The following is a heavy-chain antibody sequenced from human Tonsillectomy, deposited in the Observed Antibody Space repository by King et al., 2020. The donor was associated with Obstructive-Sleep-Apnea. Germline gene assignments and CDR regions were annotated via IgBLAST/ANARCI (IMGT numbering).Heavy chain of an antibody. D-gene: IGHD2-21*02. CDR3: ISASLHGDPEQ. Sequence: VQLQESGPGLVKPSETLSLTCTASGASMNSYYWGWIRQPPGQRLQWIGCVYYNGTSNYHPSIKSRVTISVDRSKNQFSLKLTSVTAADTAKYYCISASLHGDPEQWGQGALVVVSS. CDR1: GASMNSYY. J-gene: IGHJ4*01. CDR2: VYYNGTS. V-gene: IGHV4-59*01.